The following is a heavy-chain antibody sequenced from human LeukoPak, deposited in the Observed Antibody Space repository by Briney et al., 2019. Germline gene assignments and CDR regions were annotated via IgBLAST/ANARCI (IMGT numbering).Heavy chain of an antibody. CDR3: ARLLPADYYGSGRDY. V-gene: IGHV4-4*02. CDR2: IYHSGST. CDR1: GGSISSSNW. Sequence: PSGTLSLTCAVSGGSISSSNWWSWVRQPPGKGLEWIGEIYHSGSTNYNPSLKSRVTISVDKSKNQFSLKLSSVTAADTAVYYCARLLPADYYGSGRDYWGQGTLVTVSS. D-gene: IGHD3-10*01. J-gene: IGHJ4*02.